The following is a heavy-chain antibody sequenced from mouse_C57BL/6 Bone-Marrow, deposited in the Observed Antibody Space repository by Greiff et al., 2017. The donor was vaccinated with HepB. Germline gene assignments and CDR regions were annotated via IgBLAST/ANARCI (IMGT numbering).Heavy chain of an antibody. V-gene: IGHV1-83*01. CDR1: YTFTDYYM. D-gene: IGHD1-1*01. J-gene: IGHJ2*01. CDR2: YPGSGNTY. Sequence: VQLQQSGPELVKPGASVKMSCKASGYTFTDYYMHWVKQKPGKGLEWIGEIYPGSGNTYYNEKFKGKATLTADTSSSTAYMQLSSLTSEDSAVYFCAKEEITTVVAHFDYWGQGTTLTVSS. CDR3: KEEITTVVAHFDY.